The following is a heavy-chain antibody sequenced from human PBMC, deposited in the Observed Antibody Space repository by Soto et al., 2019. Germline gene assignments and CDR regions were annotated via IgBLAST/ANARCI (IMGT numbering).Heavy chain of an antibody. CDR3: ARRKGVSFDY. J-gene: IGHJ4*02. V-gene: IGHV4-59*08. Sequence: QVQLQESGPGLVKPSETLSLTCTVSGGSISSYYWSWIRQPPGKGLEWIGYIYYSGSTNYNPSLKSRVTISVDTSKNQFSLKLSSVTAADTAVYYCARRKGVSFDYWGQGTLVTVSS. D-gene: IGHD3-16*01. CDR1: GGSISSYY. CDR2: IYYSGST.